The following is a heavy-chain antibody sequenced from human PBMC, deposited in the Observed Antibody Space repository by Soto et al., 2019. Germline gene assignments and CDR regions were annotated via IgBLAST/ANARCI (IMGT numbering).Heavy chain of an antibody. D-gene: IGHD3-10*01. V-gene: IGHV5-10-1*01. CDR3: ARGGLLWFGDPRGMDV. CDR1: GYSFTSYW. Sequence: GESLKISCKGSGYSFTSYWISWVRQMPGKGLEWMGRIDPSDSYTNYSPSFQGHVTISADKSISTAYLQWSSLKASDTAVYYCARGGLLWFGDPRGMDVWGQGTTVTVSS. CDR2: IDPSDSYT. J-gene: IGHJ6*02.